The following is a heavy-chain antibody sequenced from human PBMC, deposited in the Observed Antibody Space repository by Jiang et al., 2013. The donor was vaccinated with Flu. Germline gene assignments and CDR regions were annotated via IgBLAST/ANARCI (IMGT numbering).Heavy chain of an antibody. J-gene: IGHJ3*01. CDR2: IYPPDSRT. D-gene: IGHD3-22*01. CDR3: ATTYYYQSGGHSDSFNV. CDR1: GYSLSNYW. V-gene: IGHV5-51*01. Sequence: LKISCKGSGYSLSNYWIAGCATCPKGLEWMGVIYPPDSRTKYSPSFEGQVTMSADKSISSAYLQWSSVEPSDTAIYYCATTYYYQSGGHSDSFNVWGQGTMVTVSS.